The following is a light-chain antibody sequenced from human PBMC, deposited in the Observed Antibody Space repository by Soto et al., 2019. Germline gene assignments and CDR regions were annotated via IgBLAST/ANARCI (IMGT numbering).Light chain of an antibody. CDR1: QSFRGL. V-gene: IGKV3-11*01. Sequence: MTQYPAALSVSPGERATLSCRASQSFRGLLAWYQQKPGQAPRLLIYDAYNRATGIPPRFSGSGSGTDFTLTISSLEPEDSAVYYCQQRHMWPITFGQGTRLEIK. CDR3: QQRHMWPIT. J-gene: IGKJ5*01. CDR2: DAY.